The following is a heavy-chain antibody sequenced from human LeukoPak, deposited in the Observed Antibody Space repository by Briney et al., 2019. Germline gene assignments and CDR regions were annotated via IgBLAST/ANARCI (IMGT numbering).Heavy chain of an antibody. CDR2: MNPNSGNT. Sequence: GASEKVSCKAYGYTFTGYDINWVRQATGQGLEWMGWMNPNSGNTGYAQKFQGRVTMTRNTSISTAYMELSSLRSEDTAVYYCATEGGSMFRRDGYNYVDYWGQGTLVTVSS. CDR3: ATEGGSMFRRDGYNYVDY. V-gene: IGHV1-8*01. D-gene: IGHD5-24*01. CDR1: GYTFTGYD. J-gene: IGHJ4*02.